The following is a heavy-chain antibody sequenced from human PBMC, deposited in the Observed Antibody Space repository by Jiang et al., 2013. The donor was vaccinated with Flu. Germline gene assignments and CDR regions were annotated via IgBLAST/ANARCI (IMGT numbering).Heavy chain of an antibody. CDR2: LSGSSGYA. CDR3: ARDYCTTSTCTYYFAD. V-gene: IGHV3-11*06. D-gene: IGHD2-8*01. Sequence: QLLESGGGLVKPGESLRLSCAASGFTFNDYYMSWIRQAPGKGLEWVAYLSGSSGYAHYADSVKGRFTISRDNAKNSVHLQVNSLRAEDTAVYFCARDYCTTSTCTYYFADWGQGTLVTVSS. J-gene: IGHJ4*02. CDR1: GFTFNDYY.